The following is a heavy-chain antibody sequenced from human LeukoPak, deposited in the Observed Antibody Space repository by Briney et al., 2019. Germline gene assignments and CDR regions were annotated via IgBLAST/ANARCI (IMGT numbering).Heavy chain of an antibody. CDR3: ARETGIDSWFDP. J-gene: IGHJ5*02. Sequence: PSETLSLTCAVYGGSFSGYYWSWIRQPPGKGLEWIGEINHSGSTNYNPSLKSRVTVSVDTSKNQFSLKLSSVTAEDTAVYYCARETGIDSWFDPWGQGTLVTVSS. D-gene: IGHD1-1*01. CDR1: GGSFSGYY. CDR2: INHSGST. V-gene: IGHV4-34*01.